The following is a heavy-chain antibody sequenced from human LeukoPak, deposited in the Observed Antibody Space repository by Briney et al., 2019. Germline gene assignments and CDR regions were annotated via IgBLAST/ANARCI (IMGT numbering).Heavy chain of an antibody. CDR1: GFTFSNAW. J-gene: IGHJ4*02. D-gene: IGHD3-22*01. CDR3: TRNYYDRTGSLFY. Sequence: GGSLRLSCVASGFTFSNAWMTWVRQAPGKGLEWVGRIKSKADGGTADHAAPVKGRFNISRDDSKNTLYLQMNSLKTEDTAVYFCTRNYYDRTGSLFYWGQGTLATVSS. V-gene: IGHV3-15*01. CDR2: IKSKADGGTA.